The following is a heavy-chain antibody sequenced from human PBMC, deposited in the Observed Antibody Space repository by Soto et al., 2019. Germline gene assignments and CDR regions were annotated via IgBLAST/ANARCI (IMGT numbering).Heavy chain of an antibody. CDR1: GFTFSSYA. V-gene: IGHV3-23*01. J-gene: IGHJ4*02. CDR3: AKIPPPMTTVTVDY. CDR2: ISGSGGST. Sequence: EVQLLESGGGLVQPGGSLRLSCAASGFTFSSYAMSWVRQAPGKGLEWVSAISGSGGSTYYADSVKGRFTISRDNSKNTLYLQMNRLRSEDTAVYYCAKIPPPMTTVTVDYWGQGTLVTVSS. D-gene: IGHD4-17*01.